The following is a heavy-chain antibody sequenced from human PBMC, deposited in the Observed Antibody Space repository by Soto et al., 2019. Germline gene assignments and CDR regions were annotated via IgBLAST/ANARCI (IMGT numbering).Heavy chain of an antibody. D-gene: IGHD3-10*01. CDR3: ARGTSLWFGGEWYFDL. Sequence: QVQLQESGPGLVRPSETLSLTCTVSNGSMSSYFWSWLRQPPGEGLEWLGYIYYSGHTNYNPSLKSQVPMSGDTSKNQFSLHLSSVTAADTAVYYCARGTSLWFGGEWYFDLWGRGTLVTVSA. V-gene: IGHV4-59*01. J-gene: IGHJ2*01. CDR2: IYYSGHT. CDR1: NGSMSSYF.